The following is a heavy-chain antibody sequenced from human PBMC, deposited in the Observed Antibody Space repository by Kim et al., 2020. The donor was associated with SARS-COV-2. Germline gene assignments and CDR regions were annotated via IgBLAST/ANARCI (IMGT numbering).Heavy chain of an antibody. CDR1: GGTFSSYA. Sequence: SVKVSCKASGGTFSSYAISWVRQAPGQGLEWMGGIIPIFGTANYAQKFQGRVTITADESTSTAYMELSSLRSEDTAVYYCARDPSRRWGRFLEWFDDYYYYGMDVWGQGTTVTVSS. J-gene: IGHJ6*02. CDR3: ARDPSRRWGRFLEWFDDYYYYGMDV. D-gene: IGHD3-3*01. CDR2: IIPIFGTA. V-gene: IGHV1-69*13.